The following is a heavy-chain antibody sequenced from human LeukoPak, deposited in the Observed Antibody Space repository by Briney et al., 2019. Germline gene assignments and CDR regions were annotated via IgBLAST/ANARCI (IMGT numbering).Heavy chain of an antibody. Sequence: SETLSLTCSVSGGSISSYYWNWIRQPAGKGLEWIGRIYISGSTNYNPSLRGRVTMSVDTSKNQFSLKLSSVTAADTAVYYCARNYDILTGYYRPERLDVWGKGTTVTVSS. D-gene: IGHD3-9*01. V-gene: IGHV4-4*07. CDR2: IYISGST. CDR1: GGSISSYY. CDR3: ARNYDILTGYYRPERLDV. J-gene: IGHJ6*04.